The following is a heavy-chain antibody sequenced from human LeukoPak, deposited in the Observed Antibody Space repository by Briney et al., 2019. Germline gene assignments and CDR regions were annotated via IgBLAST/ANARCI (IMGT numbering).Heavy chain of an antibody. CDR2: IRSEAYGGTT. CDR3: TRGAVEMATIEFDY. J-gene: IGHJ4*02. Sequence: GGSLRLSCTASGFTFGDYAMSWFRQAPGKGLEWVGFIRSEAYGGTTEYAASVKGRFTNSRDDSKSIAYLQMNSLKTEDTAVYYCTRGAVEMATIEFDYWGQGTLVTVSS. D-gene: IGHD5-24*01. V-gene: IGHV3-49*03. CDR1: GFTFGDYA.